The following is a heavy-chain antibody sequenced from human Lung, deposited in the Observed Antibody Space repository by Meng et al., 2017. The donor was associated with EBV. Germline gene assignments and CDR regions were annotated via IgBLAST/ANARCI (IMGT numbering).Heavy chain of an antibody. D-gene: IGHD2-2*01. V-gene: IGHV4-39*01. J-gene: IGHJ5*02. Sequence: QLQLQASGPGLVKPSGTPSLNCPASGGSISSSSSHWGWVRQPPGKGLEWNGSTYYSGSSYYNPSLKSRVTISADTSKNQFSLKLSSVTAPDTAVYYCARHSYHSCFDPWGQGTLVTVSS. CDR1: GGSISSSSSH. CDR3: ARHSYHSCFDP. CDR2: TYYSGSS.